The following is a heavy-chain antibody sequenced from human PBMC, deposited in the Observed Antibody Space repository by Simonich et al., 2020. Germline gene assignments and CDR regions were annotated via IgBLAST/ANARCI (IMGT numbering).Heavy chain of an antibody. Sequence: EVQLVESGGGLVKPGGSLRLSCAASGFTFSSYSMNWVRQAPGQGLGRVSSISSSSSYIYYADSVKGRFTISSYNAKNSLYMQMNSLRAEDTAVYYCARWIAVAGTGAYGMDVWGQGTTVTVSS. CDR2: ISSSSSYI. CDR1: GFTFSSYS. J-gene: IGHJ6*02. V-gene: IGHV3-21*01. CDR3: ARWIAVAGTGAYGMDV. D-gene: IGHD6-19*01.